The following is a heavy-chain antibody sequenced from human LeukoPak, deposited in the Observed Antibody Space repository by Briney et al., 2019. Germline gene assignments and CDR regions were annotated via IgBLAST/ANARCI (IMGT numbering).Heavy chain of an antibody. Sequence: GGSLRLSCAASGFTFSSYSINWVRQAPGKGLEWVSSISSSSSYIYYADSVKGRFTISRDNAKNSLYLQMNSLRAEDTAVYYCARDLYPGIAAAGPDYWGQGTLVTVSS. CDR1: GFTFSSYS. CDR2: ISSSSSYI. V-gene: IGHV3-21*01. CDR3: ARDLYPGIAAAGPDY. J-gene: IGHJ4*02. D-gene: IGHD6-13*01.